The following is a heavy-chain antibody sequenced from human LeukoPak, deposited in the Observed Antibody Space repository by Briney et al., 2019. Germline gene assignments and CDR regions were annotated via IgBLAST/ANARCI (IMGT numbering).Heavy chain of an antibody. D-gene: IGHD1-20*01. CDR3: ARTALTGTTSFDY. CDR2: IYYSGTT. J-gene: IGHJ4*02. Sequence: SETLSLTCTVSGGSISSYYWSWIRQPPGKGLEWIGNIYYSGTTYNNPSLKSRVTISVDTSKNQFSLKVTSVTAADTAVYYCARTALTGTTSFDYWGQGTLVTVSS. CDR1: GGSISSYY. V-gene: IGHV4-59*04.